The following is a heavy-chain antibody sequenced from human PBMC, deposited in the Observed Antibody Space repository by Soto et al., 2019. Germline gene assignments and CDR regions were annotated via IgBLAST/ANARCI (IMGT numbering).Heavy chain of an antibody. CDR2: IYPGDSDT. Sequence: GESLKISCKGSGYSFTKYWIGWVRQMPGKGLEWMGIIYPGDSDTRYSPSFQGQVTISAAKSINTAYLQWSSLKASDTAMYYWVRHEVAASGNHDYYGIEVWGQGTTVTVSS. V-gene: IGHV5-51*01. J-gene: IGHJ6*02. D-gene: IGHD6-25*01. CDR1: GYSFTKYW. CDR3: VRHEVAASGNHDYYGIEV.